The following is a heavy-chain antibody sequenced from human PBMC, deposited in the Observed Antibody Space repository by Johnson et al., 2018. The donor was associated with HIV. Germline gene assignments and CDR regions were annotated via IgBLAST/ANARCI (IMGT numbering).Heavy chain of an antibody. CDR2: IGTVGDT. CDR3: SRACSAAHCYSAQAFDI. J-gene: IGHJ3*02. Sequence: VQLLESGGGLVQPGGSLRLSCAASGFTFSSYDMHWVRQATGKGLEWVSAIGTVGDTYYVGSLQGRFTLSRDNAKNSLYLQVNSLRAGDTAVYYCSRACSAAHCYSAQAFDIWGQGTMVTVSS. D-gene: IGHD2-15*01. V-gene: IGHV3-13*01. CDR1: GFTFSSYD.